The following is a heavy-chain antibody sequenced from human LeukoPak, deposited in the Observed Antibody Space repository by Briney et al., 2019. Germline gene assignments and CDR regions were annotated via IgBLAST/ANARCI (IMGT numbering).Heavy chain of an antibody. D-gene: IGHD6-19*01. CDR2: IYYSGST. Sequence: SETLSLTCTVSGGSISSYYWSWIRQPPGKGLEWIGYIYYSGSTNYNPSLKSRVTISVDTSKNQFSLKLSSVTAADTAVYYCARGSWGIAVAGKTDWYFDLWGRGTLVTVSS. J-gene: IGHJ2*01. CDR3: ARGSWGIAVAGKTDWYFDL. V-gene: IGHV4-59*01. CDR1: GGSISSYY.